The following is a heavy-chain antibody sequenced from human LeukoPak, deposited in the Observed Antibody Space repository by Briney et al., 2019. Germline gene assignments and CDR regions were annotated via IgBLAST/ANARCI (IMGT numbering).Heavy chain of an antibody. CDR3: AKDMRRLAAAGTSFDI. Sequence: PGGSLRLSCAVSGFTFDDYAMHWVRQAPGKGLEWVPGISWNSGSIGYADSVKGRFTIYRDSAKNSLYLQMNSLRAEDMALYYCAKDMRRLAAAGTSFDIWGQGTMVTVSS. J-gene: IGHJ3*02. CDR1: GFTFDDYA. D-gene: IGHD6-13*01. CDR2: ISWNSGSI. V-gene: IGHV3-9*03.